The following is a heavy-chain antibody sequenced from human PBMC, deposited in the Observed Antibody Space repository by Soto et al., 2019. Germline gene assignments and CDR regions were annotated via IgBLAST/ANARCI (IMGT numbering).Heavy chain of an antibody. Sequence: PGGSLRLSFAAAGFTFSIYAMSWVRQAPGKGLEWVSAISGSGGSTYYADSVKGRFTLSRDNSKNKLYLQMHSLRAEDTAVYYCAKEYSSSSRGYYYYYGMDVWGQGTTVTVSS. D-gene: IGHD6-6*01. CDR1: GFTFSIYA. J-gene: IGHJ6*02. CDR2: ISGSGGST. CDR3: AKEYSSSSRGYYYYYGMDV. V-gene: IGHV3-23*01.